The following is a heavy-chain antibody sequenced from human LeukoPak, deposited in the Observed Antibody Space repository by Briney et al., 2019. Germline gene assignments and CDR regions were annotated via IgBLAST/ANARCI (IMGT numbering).Heavy chain of an antibody. V-gene: IGHV3-23*01. CDR2: ISGGAVSI. Sequence: GGSLRLSCAVSGFTFSTCAMSWVRQAPGKGLEWVSVISGGAVSIYYADSVKGRFTISRDNSNNTLYLQMNSLRAEYTAVYYCAKSPRGYNYYMDVWGKGTTVTVSS. J-gene: IGHJ6*03. CDR3: AKSPRGYNYYMDV. CDR1: GFTFSTCA. D-gene: IGHD3-10*01.